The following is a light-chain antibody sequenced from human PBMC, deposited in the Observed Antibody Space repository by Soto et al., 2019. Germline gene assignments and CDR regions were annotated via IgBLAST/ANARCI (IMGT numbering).Light chain of an antibody. J-gene: IGKJ4*01. CDR3: QQSYSTPLT. CDR1: QSISSY. CDR2: AAS. V-gene: IGKV1-39*01. Sequence: IQMTHSPSSLSASVGDIVTITFRASQSISSYLNWYQQKPGKAPKLLIYAASSLQSGVPSRFSGSGSGTDFTLTISSLQPEDFATYYCQQSYSTPLTFGGGTKVDIK.